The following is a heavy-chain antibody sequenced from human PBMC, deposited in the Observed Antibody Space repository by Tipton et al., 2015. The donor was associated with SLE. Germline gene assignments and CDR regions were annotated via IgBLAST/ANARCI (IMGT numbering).Heavy chain of an antibody. Sequence: TLSLTCTVSGGSISSHYWSWIRQPPGKGLEWIGYIYYSGSTNYNPSLKSRVTITVDTSKNQFSLKLSSVTAADTAVYYCAGDRGQWLVDYWGQGTLVTVSS. CDR2: IYYSGST. CDR3: AGDRGQWLVDY. V-gene: IGHV4-59*11. D-gene: IGHD6-19*01. J-gene: IGHJ4*02. CDR1: GGSISSHY.